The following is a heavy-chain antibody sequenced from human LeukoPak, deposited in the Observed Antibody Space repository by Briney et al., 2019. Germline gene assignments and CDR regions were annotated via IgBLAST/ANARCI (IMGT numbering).Heavy chain of an antibody. J-gene: IGHJ6*02. Sequence: GESLRISCKGSGYSFTSYWIIWVRQMPGKGLEWMGRIDPSDSYIKYSPSFQGQVTISADKSISTAYLQWSSLKASDTAMYYCARHPDCTRTSCYVDYYGMDVWGQGTTVTVSS. D-gene: IGHD2-2*01. CDR2: IDPSDSYI. CDR1: GYSFTSYW. CDR3: ARHPDCTRTSCYVDYYGMDV. V-gene: IGHV5-10-1*04.